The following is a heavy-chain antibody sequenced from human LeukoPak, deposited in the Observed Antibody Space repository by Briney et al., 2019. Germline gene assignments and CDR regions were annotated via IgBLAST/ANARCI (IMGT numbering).Heavy chain of an antibody. CDR1: GGSISSYC. J-gene: IGHJ4*02. V-gene: IGHV4-59*01. CDR3: ARSGSGSYRV. Sequence: SETLSLTCTVSGGSISSYCWSWIRQPPGKGLEWIGYIYYSGSTNYNPSLKSRVTISVDTSKNQFSLKLSSVTAADTAVYYCARSGSGSYRVWGQGTLVTVSS. CDR2: IYYSGST. D-gene: IGHD3-10*01.